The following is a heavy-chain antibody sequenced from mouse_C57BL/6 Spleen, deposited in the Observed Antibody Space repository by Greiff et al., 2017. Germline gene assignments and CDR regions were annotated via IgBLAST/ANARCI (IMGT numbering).Heavy chain of an antibody. CDR2: INPNIGGI. Sequence: EVQLQQSGPELVKPGASVKISCKASGYTFTDYYMNWVKQSHGKSLEWIGDINPNIGGISDNKKFKGKATLTVDKSSSTAYMELRSLTSEDSAVYYCARRLTTVVAPGYFDVWGTGTTVTVSS. CDR3: ARRLTTVVAPGYFDV. D-gene: IGHD1-1*01. J-gene: IGHJ1*03. V-gene: IGHV1-26*01. CDR1: GYTFTDYY.